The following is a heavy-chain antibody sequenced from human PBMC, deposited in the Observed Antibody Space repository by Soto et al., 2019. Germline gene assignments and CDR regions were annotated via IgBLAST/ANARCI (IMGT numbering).Heavy chain of an antibody. J-gene: IGHJ4*02. D-gene: IGHD5-12*01. CDR2: INYSGST. V-gene: IGHV4-59*01. CDR3: ARDSSGGYDSAYFDY. Sequence: SLTCTVSGGSISGYYWSWIRQPPGKGLEWIGYINYSGSTNYNPSLKSRVTISVDTSKNQISLNLSSVTAADTAVYYCARDSSGGYDSAYFDYWGQGTLVTVSS. CDR1: GGSISGYY.